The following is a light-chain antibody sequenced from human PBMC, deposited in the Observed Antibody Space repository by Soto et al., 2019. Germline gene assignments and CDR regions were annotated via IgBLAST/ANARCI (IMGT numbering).Light chain of an antibody. J-gene: IGKJ1*01. CDR1: QIVLYSSNNKNY. CDR3: QQYYSTPPWP. V-gene: IGKV4-1*01. CDR2: WAS. Sequence: DIVMTQSPDSLAVSLGERATINCKSSQIVLYSSNNKNYLAWYQQKPGQPPKLLIYWASTRESGVPDRFSGSGSGTDFTLTISSLQAEDVAVYYCQQYYSTPPWPFGQGTKVEIK.